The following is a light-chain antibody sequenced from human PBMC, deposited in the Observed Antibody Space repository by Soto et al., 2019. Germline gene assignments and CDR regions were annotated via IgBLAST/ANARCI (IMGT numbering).Light chain of an antibody. J-gene: IGKJ1*01. Sequence: EVALTQSPGTLSLSPGERATLSCRASQSVTSTYFAWYQQRPGQAPRLLIYGASSRATGIPDRFSGSGSGTDFTLTISRLEPEDFAVYYCQHDDTSWTFGRGTKVEIK. CDR2: GAS. CDR1: QSVTSTY. V-gene: IGKV3-20*01. CDR3: QHDDTSWT.